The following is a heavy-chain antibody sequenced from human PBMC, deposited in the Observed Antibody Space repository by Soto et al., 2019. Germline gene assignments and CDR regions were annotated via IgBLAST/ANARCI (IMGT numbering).Heavy chain of an antibody. Sequence: QVQLVQSGAEEKKPGASVKVSCKASGYTFPTYAMHWVRQAPGQRLEWMGWINAGNGNTKYSQKFQGRVTITRDTSASTAYMELSSLRSEDTAVYYCARAPSWWYFDLWGRGTLVTVSS. J-gene: IGHJ2*01. CDR3: ARAPSWWYFDL. V-gene: IGHV1-3*05. CDR2: INAGNGNT. CDR1: GYTFPTYA.